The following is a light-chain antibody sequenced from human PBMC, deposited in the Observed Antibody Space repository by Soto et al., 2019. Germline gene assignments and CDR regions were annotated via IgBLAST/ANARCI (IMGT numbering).Light chain of an antibody. CDR1: RGDVGGYNY. J-gene: IGLJ6*01. Sequence: QSALTQPASVSGSPGQSITISCSGTRGDVGGYNYVYWHQHHPGKATKLLIYDVHHRPAVVSNRFSASNSGNTASLTISGLQPEDEADYYCSSYASRSTYVFGTGTKLTVL. V-gene: IGLV2-14*03. CDR3: SSYASRSTYV. CDR2: DVH.